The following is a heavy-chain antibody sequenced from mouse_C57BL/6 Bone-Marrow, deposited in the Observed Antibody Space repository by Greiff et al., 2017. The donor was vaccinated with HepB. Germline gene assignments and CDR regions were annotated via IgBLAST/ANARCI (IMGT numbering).Heavy chain of an antibody. V-gene: IGHV5-16*01. CDR1: GFTFSDYY. J-gene: IGHJ2*01. CDR2: INYDGSST. Sequence: EVKLMESEGGLVQPGSSMKLSCTASGFTFSDYYMAWVRQVPEKGLEWVANINYDGSSTYYLDSLKSRFIISRDNAKNILYLQMSSLKSEDTATYYCARDGNYYGSSYGFDYWGQGTTLTVSS. D-gene: IGHD1-1*01. CDR3: ARDGNYYGSSYGFDY.